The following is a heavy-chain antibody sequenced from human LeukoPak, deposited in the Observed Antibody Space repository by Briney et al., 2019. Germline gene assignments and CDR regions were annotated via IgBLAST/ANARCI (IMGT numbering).Heavy chain of an antibody. CDR3: ARDMSGWPYPNFHY. Sequence: RSLRLSCAASGFTFSSYGMHWDRQAPGKGLEWVAFIWSGGSNNYYADSVKGRFTVSRDNSKNTLYLQMNSLRAEDTAVYYCARDMSGWPYPNFHYWGQGTLVTVSS. D-gene: IGHD6-19*01. J-gene: IGHJ4*02. CDR1: GFTFSSYG. V-gene: IGHV3-33*01. CDR2: IWSGGSNN.